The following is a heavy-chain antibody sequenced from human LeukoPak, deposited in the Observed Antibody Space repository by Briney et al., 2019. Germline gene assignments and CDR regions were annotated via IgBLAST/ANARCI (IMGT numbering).Heavy chain of an antibody. J-gene: IGHJ3*02. D-gene: IGHD1-1*01. CDR2: IYPADSDI. Sequence: GESLQISCSGSGYSFPHYWIGWVRQMPGKGLEWVAIIYPADSDIRYSPSFQGQVTISADTSTNTAYLQWSSLKASDTGLYFCARANLTPRHRVRLDAFDIWGQGTMASVSS. CDR1: GYSFPHYW. CDR3: ARANLTPRHRVRLDAFDI. V-gene: IGHV5-51*01.